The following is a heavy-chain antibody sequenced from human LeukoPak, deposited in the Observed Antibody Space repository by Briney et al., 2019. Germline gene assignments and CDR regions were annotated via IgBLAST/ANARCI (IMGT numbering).Heavy chain of an antibody. CDR3: ARRKRGYSYGRYWFDP. CDR2: IYSSGST. Sequence: SETLSLTCTVSGDSISNYYWSWIRQPAGKGLEWIGRIYSSGSTNYIPSLKSRVTMSVDTSKNQFSLKMSSVTAADTAVYYCARRKRGYSYGRYWFDPWGQGTLVTVSS. D-gene: IGHD5-18*01. CDR1: GDSISNYY. V-gene: IGHV4-4*07. J-gene: IGHJ5*02.